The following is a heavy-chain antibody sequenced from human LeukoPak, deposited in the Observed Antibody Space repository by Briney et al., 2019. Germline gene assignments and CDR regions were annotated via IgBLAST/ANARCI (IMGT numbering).Heavy chain of an antibody. D-gene: IGHD2-15*01. CDR1: GFTFSSYA. J-gene: IGHJ4*02. Sequence: GGSLRLSCAASGFTFSSYAMHWVRQAPGKGLEWVAVISYDGSNKYYADSVKGRFTIPRDNSKDTLYLQMNSLRAEDTAVYYCAGPAGGSATPYYFDYWGQGTLVTVSS. CDR3: AGPAGGSATPYYFDY. CDR2: ISYDGSNK. V-gene: IGHV3-30*04.